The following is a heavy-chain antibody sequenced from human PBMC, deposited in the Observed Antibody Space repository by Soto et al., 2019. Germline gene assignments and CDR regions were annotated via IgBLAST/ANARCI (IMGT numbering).Heavy chain of an antibody. CDR2: ISPYNDYT. D-gene: IGHD3-10*01. Sequence: ASVKVSCKTSGYTFSSYGVNWVRQAPGRGLEWMGWISPYNDYTYYAQKFQGRVSMTTDTSTKTAYMELSSLRSEDTAVYYCARDRQFTLGFFGGMDVWGQGTTVTVSS. CDR3: ARDRQFTLGFFGGMDV. V-gene: IGHV1-18*01. CDR1: GYTFSSYG. J-gene: IGHJ6*02.